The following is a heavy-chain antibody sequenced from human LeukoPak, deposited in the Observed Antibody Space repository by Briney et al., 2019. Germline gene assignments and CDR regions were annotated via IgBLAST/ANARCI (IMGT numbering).Heavy chain of an antibody. V-gene: IGHV6-1*01. CDR1: GDSVSSKSAA. D-gene: IGHD2-15*01. Sequence: SQTLSLTCAISGDSVSSKSAAWNWIRQSPSRGLEWVGRTYYRSKWSNDYAASVKSRITVNPDTSKNQFSLQLSSVTPEDTAVYYCARSRAATFGCWGQGTLVTVSS. CDR3: ARSRAATFGC. CDR2: TYYRSKWSN. J-gene: IGHJ4*02.